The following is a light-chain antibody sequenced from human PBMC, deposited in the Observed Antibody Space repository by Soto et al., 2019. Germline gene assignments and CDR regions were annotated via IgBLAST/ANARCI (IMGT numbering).Light chain of an antibody. CDR3: QQRSNWPT. CDR1: QSVSSD. CDR2: DAS. J-gene: IGKJ1*01. Sequence: EIVMTQSPATLSVSPGERATLSCRASQSVSSDLAWYHKKPGQAPRLLIYDASNRATGIPARFSGSGSGTDFTLTISSLEPEDFAVYYCQQRSNWPTFGQGTKVDIK. V-gene: IGKV3-11*01.